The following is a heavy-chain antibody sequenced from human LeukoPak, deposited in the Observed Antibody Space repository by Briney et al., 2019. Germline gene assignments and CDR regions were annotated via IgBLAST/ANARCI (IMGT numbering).Heavy chain of an antibody. CDR2: ISSSGSTI. CDR3: ARESGYSGYALDY. J-gene: IGHJ4*02. Sequence: GGSLRLSCAASGFTFSDYYMSWIPQAPGRGLEWVSYISSSGSTIYYADSVKGRFTISRDNAKNSLYLQMNSLRAEDTAVYYCARESGYSGYALDYWGQGTLVTVSS. CDR1: GFTFSDYY. D-gene: IGHD5-12*01. V-gene: IGHV3-11*01.